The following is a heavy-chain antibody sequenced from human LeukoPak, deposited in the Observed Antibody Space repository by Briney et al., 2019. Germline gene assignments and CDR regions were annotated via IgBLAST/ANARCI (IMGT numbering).Heavy chain of an antibody. CDR1: GDSVSSNSAA. V-gene: IGHV6-1*01. J-gene: IGHJ3*02. D-gene: IGHD6-19*01. CDR3: ARVLAVAGTLHTFDI. Sequence: SQTLSLTCAISGDSVSSNSAAWNWIRQSPSGGLEWLGRTYYRSKWNNDYAVSVKSRITINPDTSKNQFSLQLNSVTPEDTAVYYCARVLAVAGTLHTFDIWGQGTMVTVSS. CDR2: TYYRSKWNN.